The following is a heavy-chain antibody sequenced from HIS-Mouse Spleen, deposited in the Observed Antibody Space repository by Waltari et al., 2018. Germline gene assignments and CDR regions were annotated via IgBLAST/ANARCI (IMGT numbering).Heavy chain of an antibody. J-gene: IGHJ2*01. V-gene: IGHV4-39*07. Sequence: QLQLQESGPGLVKPSETLSFTCTASAGSISSSSYYWGWIRQPPGKGLEWIGSIHYSGSTYYNPSLKSRVTISVDTSKNQFSLKLSSVTAADTAVYYCAREIPYSSSWYDWYFDLWGRGTLVTVSS. CDR2: IHYSGST. D-gene: IGHD6-13*01. CDR1: AGSISSSSYY. CDR3: AREIPYSSSWYDWYFDL.